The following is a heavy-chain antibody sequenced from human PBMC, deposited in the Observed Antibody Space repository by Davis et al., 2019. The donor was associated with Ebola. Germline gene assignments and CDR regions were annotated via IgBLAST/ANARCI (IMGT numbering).Heavy chain of an antibody. Sequence: SVKVSCKASGGTFSSYAISWVRQAPGQGLEWKGGIIPIFGTANYAQKFQGRVTITADESTSTAYMELSSLRSEDTAVYYCARELEYCSSTSCYKYFQHWGQGTLVTVSS. V-gene: IGHV1-69*13. CDR2: IIPIFGTA. J-gene: IGHJ1*01. CDR1: GGTFSSYA. D-gene: IGHD2-2*01. CDR3: ARELEYCSSTSCYKYFQH.